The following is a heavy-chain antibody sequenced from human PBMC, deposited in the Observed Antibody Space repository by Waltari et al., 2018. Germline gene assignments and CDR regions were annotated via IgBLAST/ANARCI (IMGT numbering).Heavy chain of an antibody. CDR3: ARGGLYGQQLLESAFEI. V-gene: IGHV1-69*05. J-gene: IGHJ3*02. CDR2: IIPMLGTA. CDR1: GGSFSTHA. D-gene: IGHD6-13*01. Sequence: QVQLVQSGAELKKPGSSVKVSCKVSGGSFSTHAITWVRQAPGQGLEWMGGIIPMLGTANYAQKIQDRVTINTDESRTTAYMHLSSLTSDDTAVYYCARGGLYGQQLLESAFEIWGQGTKVTVSS.